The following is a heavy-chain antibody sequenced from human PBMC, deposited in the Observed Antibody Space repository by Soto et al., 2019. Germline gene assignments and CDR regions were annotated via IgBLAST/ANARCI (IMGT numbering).Heavy chain of an antibody. D-gene: IGHD2-21*01. Sequence: GGSLRLSCEASGFRFSNFAMSWVRQAPGKGLEWLSGISGPGGGSYYADSVKGRFTISRDNSKNTLYLQMNSLRVEDTALYYCAKDQLTLGGDYYYYYGMDVWGRGTTVTVSS. J-gene: IGHJ6*02. CDR2: ISGPGGGS. V-gene: IGHV3-23*01. CDR1: GFRFSNFA. CDR3: AKDQLTLGGDYYYYYGMDV.